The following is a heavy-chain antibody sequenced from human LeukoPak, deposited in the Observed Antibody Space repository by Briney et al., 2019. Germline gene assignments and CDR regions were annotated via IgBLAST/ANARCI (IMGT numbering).Heavy chain of an antibody. CDR1: GFTLRSYW. CDR3: ARVTASWHPYVDY. D-gene: IGHD2-2*01. J-gene: IGHJ4*02. V-gene: IGHV3-74*01. CDR2: INSDGSIR. Sequence: GGSLRLSCAASGFTLRSYWMHWFRQAPGERLVWVSRINSDGSIRSYAVSVEGRFTISRDNAENTLYLQLNSLRVEDTAVYFCARVTASWHPYVDYWGQGTLVTVSS.